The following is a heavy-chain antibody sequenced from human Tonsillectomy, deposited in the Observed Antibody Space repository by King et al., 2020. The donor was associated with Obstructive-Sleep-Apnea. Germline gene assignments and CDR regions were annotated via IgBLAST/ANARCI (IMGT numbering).Heavy chain of an antibody. CDR2: FYSSDGA. J-gene: IGHJ3*02. Sequence: VQLVESGGGLVQPGGSLRLSCVASVFSFTINYMTWVRQAPGKGLVWVSLFYSSDGASHADSLKGPFTLSRHNSKNTLYLQMNSLRLVDTAVYFCARGWWSDDFWSGYHAFDIWGQGTVVTVSS. V-gene: IGHV3-53*04. CDR3: ARGWWSDDFWSGYHAFDI. D-gene: IGHD3-3*01. CDR1: VFSFTINY.